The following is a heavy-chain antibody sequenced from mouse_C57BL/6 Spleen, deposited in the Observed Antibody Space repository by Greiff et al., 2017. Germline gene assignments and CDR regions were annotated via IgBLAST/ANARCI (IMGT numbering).Heavy chain of an antibody. CDR3: ARHEGITTVVAHWYFDV. Sequence: QVQLQPSGAELVKPGASVKLSCKASGYTFTEYTIHWVKQRSGQGLEWIGWFYPGSGSIKYNEKFKDKATLTADKSTSTVYMELSRLTSEDSAVYFCARHEGITTVVAHWYFDVWGTGTTVTVSS. CDR2: FYPGSGSI. J-gene: IGHJ1*03. CDR1: GYTFTEYT. V-gene: IGHV1-62-2*01. D-gene: IGHD1-1*01.